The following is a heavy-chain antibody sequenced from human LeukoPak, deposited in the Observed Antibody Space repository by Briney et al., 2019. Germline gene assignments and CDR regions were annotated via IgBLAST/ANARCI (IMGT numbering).Heavy chain of an antibody. CDR2: MDYSGST. V-gene: IGHV4-59*12. D-gene: IGHD2-2*01. CDR1: GGSISDYY. CDR3: ARVIVVVPANDAFDI. Sequence: SETLSLTCTVSGGSISDYYWTWIRQSPGTGLEWIGYMDYSGSTAYNPSLKSRVTISVDRSKNQFSLKLSSVTAADTAVYYCARVIVVVPANDAFDIWGQGTMVTVSS. J-gene: IGHJ3*02.